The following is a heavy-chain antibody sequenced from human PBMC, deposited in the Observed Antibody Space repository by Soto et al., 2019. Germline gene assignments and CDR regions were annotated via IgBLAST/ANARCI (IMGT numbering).Heavy chain of an antibody. CDR1: GGSISSGGYY. D-gene: IGHD5-12*01. CDR3: ARENRRDGYNHIDY. CDR2: IYYSGST. J-gene: IGHJ4*02. V-gene: IGHV4-31*03. Sequence: QVQLQESGPGLVKPSQTLSLTCTVSGGSISSGGYYWSWIRQHPGKGLEWIGYIYYSGSTYYNPSLESRVTISVDTSKNQFSLKLSSVTAADTAVYYCARENRRDGYNHIDYWGQGTLVTVSS.